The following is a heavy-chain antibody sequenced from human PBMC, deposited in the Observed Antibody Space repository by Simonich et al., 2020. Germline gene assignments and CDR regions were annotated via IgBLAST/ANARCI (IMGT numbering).Heavy chain of an antibody. J-gene: IGHJ4*02. CDR1: GGSFSGYY. CDR2: INHSECT. V-gene: IGHV4-34*01. D-gene: IGHD1-1*01. CDR3: ARHLQLGHFDY. Sequence: QVQLQQWGAGLLKPSETLSLTCAVYGGSFSGYYWSWIRQPPGKGLEWIGEINHSECTNYNPALKSRVTISVDTSKNQFSLKLSSVTAADTAVYYCARHLQLGHFDYWGQGTLVTVSS.